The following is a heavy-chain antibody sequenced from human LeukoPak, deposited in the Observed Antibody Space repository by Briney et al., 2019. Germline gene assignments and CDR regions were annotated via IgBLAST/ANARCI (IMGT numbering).Heavy chain of an antibody. CDR3: ASAREGGGIDY. D-gene: IGHD3-16*02. CDR1: GFTFTTYN. Sequence: LAGGSLRLSCAASGFTFTTYNMNWVRQAPGKGLEWVSYIDSGGGAMYYADSVKARFTISRDNAKNSLYLQMNSLRAEDTAVYYCASAREGGGIDYWGQGTLVTVSS. CDR2: IDSGGGAM. J-gene: IGHJ4*01. V-gene: IGHV3-48*04.